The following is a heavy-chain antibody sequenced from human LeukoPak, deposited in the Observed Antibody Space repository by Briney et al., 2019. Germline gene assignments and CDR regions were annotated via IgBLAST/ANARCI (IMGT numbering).Heavy chain of an antibody. V-gene: IGHV3-9*01. CDR2: ITWNSGTI. J-gene: IGHJ4*02. CDR1: GFNFDQYA. D-gene: IGHD7-27*01. Sequence: GRSLRLSCVASGFNFDQYAMFWVRQAPGKGLEWVTAITWNSGTIAYADSVKGRFTISRDNAKSSLYLQMNSLRSEDTALYYCVRSVGSDWGHFDFRGQGTLVSVSS. CDR3: VRSVGSDWGHFDF.